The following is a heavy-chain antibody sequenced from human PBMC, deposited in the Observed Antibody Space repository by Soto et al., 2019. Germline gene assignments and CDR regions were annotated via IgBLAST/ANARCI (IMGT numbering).Heavy chain of an antibody. D-gene: IGHD5-18*01. V-gene: IGHV6-1*01. CDR3: ARDRKGRYSYGQEIDWFDP. CDR1: ADSVSSNSGA. CDR2: TYYRSKWYN. Sequence: QTPSLTCAISADSVSSNSGAWNWIRQSPSRGLEGLGRTYYRSKWYNDYAVSVKSRITINPDTSKNQFSLQLNSVTPEDTAVYYCARDRKGRYSYGQEIDWFDPWGQGTLVTVSS. J-gene: IGHJ5*02.